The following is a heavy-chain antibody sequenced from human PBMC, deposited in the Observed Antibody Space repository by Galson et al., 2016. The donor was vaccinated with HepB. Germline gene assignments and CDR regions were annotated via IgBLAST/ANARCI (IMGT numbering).Heavy chain of an antibody. Sequence: SLRLSCAASGFTFSNYWMHWVRQGPGKGLVWVSRIKSDGSYTNYADSVKGRFTISRDNAKNSLYLQMNSLRAEDTAVYYCARGGSGSHPNQHYFYYYALDVWGIGATVTVSS. D-gene: IGHD3-10*01. CDR1: GFTFSNYW. V-gene: IGHV3-74*01. CDR2: IKSDGSYT. J-gene: IGHJ6*04. CDR3: ARGGSGSHPNQHYFYYYALDV.